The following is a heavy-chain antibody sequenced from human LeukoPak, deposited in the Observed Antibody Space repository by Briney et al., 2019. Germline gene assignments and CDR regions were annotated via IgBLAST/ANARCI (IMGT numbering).Heavy chain of an antibody. CDR2: IRYDGSNK. V-gene: IGHV3-30*02. D-gene: IGHD3-22*01. CDR3: AKGQYYYDSSGQTSFDY. J-gene: IGHJ4*02. Sequence: GGSLRLSCAASGFTFSNYAMSWVRQAPGKGLEWVAFIRYDGSNKYYADSVKGRFTISRDNSKNTLYLQMNSLRAEDTAVYYCAKGQYYYDSSGQTSFDYWGQGTLVTVSS. CDR1: GFTFSNYA.